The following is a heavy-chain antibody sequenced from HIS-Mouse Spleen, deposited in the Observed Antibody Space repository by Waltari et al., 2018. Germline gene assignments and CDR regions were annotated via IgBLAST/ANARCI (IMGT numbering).Heavy chain of an antibody. CDR2: IDYSGST. CDR3: AREIPYSSSWYDWYFDL. D-gene: IGHD6-13*01. V-gene: IGHV4-39*07. Sequence: QLQLQESGQGLVKPSETLSLTCTVPGCPLSSKSYYWGWIRQPPGKGLEWIGSIDYSGSTYYNPSLKSRVTISVDTSKNQFSLKLSSVTAADTAVYYCAREIPYSSSWYDWYFDLWGRGTLVTVSS. J-gene: IGHJ2*01. CDR1: GCPLSSKSYY.